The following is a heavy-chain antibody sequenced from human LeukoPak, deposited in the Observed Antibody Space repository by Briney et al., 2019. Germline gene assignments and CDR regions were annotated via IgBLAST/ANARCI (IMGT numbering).Heavy chain of an antibody. CDR1: GFTLGDYA. J-gene: IGHJ4*02. D-gene: IGHD5-24*01. CDR3: TGGYNSDY. V-gene: IGHV3-49*03. Sequence: GGSLRLSCTASGFTLGDYAMSWFRQAPGKGLEWVGFIRSKAYGGTTEYAASVKGRFTISRDDSKSIAYLQMNSLKTEDTAVYYCTGGYNSDYWGQGTLVTVSS. CDR2: IRSKAYGGTT.